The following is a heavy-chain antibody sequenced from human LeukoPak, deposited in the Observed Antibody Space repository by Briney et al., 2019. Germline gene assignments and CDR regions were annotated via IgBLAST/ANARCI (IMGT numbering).Heavy chain of an antibody. CDR1: GGSISSGGYY. CDR3: ARVELSGSYSTASYYYCMDV. D-gene: IGHD3-10*01. J-gene: IGHJ6*03. Sequence: SQTLSLTCTVSGGSISSGGYYWSWIRQPPGKGLEWIGYIYHSGSTYYNPSLKSRVTISVDRSKNQFSLKLSSVTAADTAVYYCARVELSGSYSTASYYYCMDVWGKGTTVTVSS. V-gene: IGHV4-30-2*01. CDR2: IYHSGST.